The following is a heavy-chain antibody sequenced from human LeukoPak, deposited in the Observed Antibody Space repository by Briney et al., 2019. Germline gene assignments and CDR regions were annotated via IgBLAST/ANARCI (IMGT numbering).Heavy chain of an antibody. CDR3: ARLGYSGYDYLHYYYYGMDV. Sequence: ASVKVSCKASGYTFTSYDINWVRQATGQGLEWMGWMNPNNGNTGYAQKFQGRVTMTRNTSISTAYMELSSLRSEDTAVYYCARLGYSGYDYLHYYYYGMDVWGQGTTVTVSS. D-gene: IGHD5-12*01. CDR2: MNPNNGNT. CDR1: GYTFTSYD. V-gene: IGHV1-8*01. J-gene: IGHJ6*02.